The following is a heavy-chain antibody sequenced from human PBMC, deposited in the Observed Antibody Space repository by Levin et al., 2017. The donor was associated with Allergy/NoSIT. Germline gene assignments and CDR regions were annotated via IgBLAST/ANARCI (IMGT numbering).Heavy chain of an antibody. CDR3: ASRAYSGSYLDDRFDY. CDR2: IIPILGIA. D-gene: IGHD1-26*01. Sequence: ASVKVSCKASGGTFSSYTISWVRQAPGQGLEWMGRIIPILGIANYAQKFQGRVTITADKSTSTAYMELSSLRSEDTAVYYCASRAYSGSYLDDRFDYWGQGTLVTVSS. V-gene: IGHV1-69*02. J-gene: IGHJ4*02. CDR1: GGTFSSYT.